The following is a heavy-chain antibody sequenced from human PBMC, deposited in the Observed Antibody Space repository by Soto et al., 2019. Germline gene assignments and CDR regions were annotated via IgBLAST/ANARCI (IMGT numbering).Heavy chain of an antibody. D-gene: IGHD3-22*01. J-gene: IGHJ4*02. CDR2: IYTGGYT. Sequence: GSLRLSCAASGFTVSNNYMSWVRQAPGKGLEWVSVIYTGGYTNYADSVKGRFTISRDSSKNTLYLQMDSLRAEDTAVYYCAREAIIVIAAPEYYFDYWGQGTLVTVSS. CDR1: GFTVSNNY. CDR3: AREAIIVIAAPEYYFDY. V-gene: IGHV3-66*01.